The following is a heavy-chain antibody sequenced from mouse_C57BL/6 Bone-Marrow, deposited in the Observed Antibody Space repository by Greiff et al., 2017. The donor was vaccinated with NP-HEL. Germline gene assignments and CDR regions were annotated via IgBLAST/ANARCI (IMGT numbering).Heavy chain of an antibody. CDR2: INPYNGGT. J-gene: IGHJ2*01. V-gene: IGHV1-19*01. CDR3: ARRTWSFDY. Sequence: EVQRVESGPVLVKPGASVKMSCKASGYTFTDYYMNWVKQSHGKSLEWIGVINPYNGGTSYNQKFKGKATLTVDKSSSTAYMELNSLTSEDSAVYYCARRTWSFDYWGQGTTLTVSS. CDR1: GYTFTDYY. D-gene: IGHD5-1*01.